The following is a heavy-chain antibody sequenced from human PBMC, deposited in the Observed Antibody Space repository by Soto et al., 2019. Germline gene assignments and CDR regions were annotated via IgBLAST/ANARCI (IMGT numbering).Heavy chain of an antibody. CDR1: GGSFSGYY. D-gene: IGHD2-2*01. V-gene: IGHV4-34*01. CDR2: INHSGST. J-gene: IGHJ5*02. CDR3: ARLRRSDIVVVPAANWFDP. Sequence: QVQLQQWGAGLLKPSETLSLTCAVYGGSFSGYYWSWIRQPPGKGLEWIGEINHSGSTNYNPSLKSRVTISVDTSKNQFSLKLSSMTAADTAVYYCARLRRSDIVVVPAANWFDPWGQGTLVTVSS.